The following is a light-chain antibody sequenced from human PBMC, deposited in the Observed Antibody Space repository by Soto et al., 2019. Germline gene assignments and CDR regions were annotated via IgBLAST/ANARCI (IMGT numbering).Light chain of an antibody. CDR2: EVT. CDR3: SSYSSTSTLV. CDR1: SSDVGGYNY. J-gene: IGLJ1*01. V-gene: IGLV2-14*01. Sequence: QSALTQPASVSGSPGQSITIACTGTSSDVGGYNYVSWFQQHPGKAPKLMISEVTNRPSGVSNRFSASKSGNTASLTISGLQSADEATYYCSSYSSTSTLVFGAGTKVTVL.